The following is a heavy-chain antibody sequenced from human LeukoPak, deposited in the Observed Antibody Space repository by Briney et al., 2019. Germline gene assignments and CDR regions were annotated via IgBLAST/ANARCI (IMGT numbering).Heavy chain of an antibody. J-gene: IGHJ4*02. Sequence: GESLKISCKGSGYSFTTYWIGWVRQMPGKGLEWMGIIYPDDSDTRYSPSLQGQVTISADKSISTAYLQWSSLKASDTAMYYCARRDYISAYGQDILDYWGQGTLVTVSS. CDR3: ARRDYISAYGQDILDY. CDR1: GYSFTTYW. D-gene: IGHD3-22*01. V-gene: IGHV5-51*01. CDR2: IYPDDSDT.